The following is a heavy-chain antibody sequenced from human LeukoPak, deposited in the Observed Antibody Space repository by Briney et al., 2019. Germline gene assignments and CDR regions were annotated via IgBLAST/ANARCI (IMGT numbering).Heavy chain of an antibody. Sequence: GESLRLSCAASGFTFSNYWMSWVRQAPGKGLEWVANIKQDASEKYYVDSVKGRFTIFRDNAKNSLYLQMNSLRAEDTAVYYCARYDYGANFDYWGQGTLVTVSS. V-gene: IGHV3-7*05. CDR1: GFTFSNYW. D-gene: IGHD4-23*01. CDR2: IKQDASEK. CDR3: ARYDYGANFDY. J-gene: IGHJ4*02.